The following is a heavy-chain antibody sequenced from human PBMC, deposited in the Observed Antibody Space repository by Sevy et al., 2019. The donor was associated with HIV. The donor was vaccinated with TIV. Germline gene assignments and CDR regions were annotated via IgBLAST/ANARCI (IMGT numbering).Heavy chain of an antibody. D-gene: IGHD1-26*01. V-gene: IGHV4-59*13. Sequence: SETLSLTCTVSGGSTSLYYWSWIRQPPGKGLEWIGYIYFTGSTDYNPSLKSRVTISLDTSKNQFSLKLTCVTAADTAVYYCARAPLISLDILGATSVFDSWGQGTPVTVSS. CDR1: GGSTSLYY. J-gene: IGHJ4*02. CDR2: IYFTGST. CDR3: ARAPLISLDILGATSVFDS.